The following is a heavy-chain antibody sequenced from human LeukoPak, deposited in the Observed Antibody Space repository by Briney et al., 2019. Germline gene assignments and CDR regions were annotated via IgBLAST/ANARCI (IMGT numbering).Heavy chain of an antibody. D-gene: IGHD2-15*01. J-gene: IGHJ4*02. CDR2: IWPDGSKE. Sequence: LVKSGGGVVQPGRSLRLSCAASGFTFSSSGMHWVRQAPGKGLEWVAVIWPDGSKEYYADTVKGRFSISRDNSRNTVYVQMNSLRVEDTAIYYCARVFCTGGSCYGPFDYWGQGTLVTVSS. CDR3: ARVFCTGGSCYGPFDY. CDR1: GFTFSSSG. V-gene: IGHV3-33*08.